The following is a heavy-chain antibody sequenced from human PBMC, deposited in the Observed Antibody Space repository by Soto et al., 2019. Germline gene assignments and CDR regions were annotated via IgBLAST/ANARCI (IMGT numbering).Heavy chain of an antibody. CDR1: GGSISSSSYY. J-gene: IGHJ5*02. D-gene: IGHD3-16*01. V-gene: IGHV4-39*01. Sequence: NPSETLSLTCTVSGGSISSSSYYWGWIRQPPGKGLEWIGSIYYSGSTYYNPSLKSRVTISVDTSKNQFSLKLTSVTAADTAVYYCARRGKRILGGWFDPWGQGTLVTVSS. CDR2: IYYSGST. CDR3: ARRGKRILGGWFDP.